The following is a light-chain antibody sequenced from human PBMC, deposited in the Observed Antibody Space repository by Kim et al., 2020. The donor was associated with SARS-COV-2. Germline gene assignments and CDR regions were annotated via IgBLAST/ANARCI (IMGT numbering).Light chain of an antibody. CDR2: DAS. V-gene: IGKV3-11*01. Sequence: EIVLTQSPGTLSLSPGERATLSCGASQSIAFHLAWYPQRPGQAPRLLIFDASNRATGIPARFSGRGSGTDFTLTISSREPEDFGVYYCQQRSNWPITFGQGTRLEIK. CDR3: QQRSNWPIT. J-gene: IGKJ5*01. CDR1: QSIAFH.